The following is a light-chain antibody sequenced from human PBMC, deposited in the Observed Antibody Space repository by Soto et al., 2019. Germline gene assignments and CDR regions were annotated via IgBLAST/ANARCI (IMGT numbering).Light chain of an antibody. J-gene: IGKJ5*01. CDR2: DAS. Sequence: EIVLTQSPATLSLSPGERATISCRASQNVRSYLAWYQQKPGQAPRLLIHDASSRATGIPARFSGSGSGTEFTPPISSLEPEDSAVYYCQQRNNWPTSTFGQGTRLEIK. CDR1: QNVRSY. CDR3: QQRNNWPTST. V-gene: IGKV3-11*01.